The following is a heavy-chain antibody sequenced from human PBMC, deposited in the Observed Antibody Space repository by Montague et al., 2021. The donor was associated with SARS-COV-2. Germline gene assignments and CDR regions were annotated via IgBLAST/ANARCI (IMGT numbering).Heavy chain of an antibody. Sequence: SETLSLTCAVYDGSFSDYWWSWVHHPPGKGLEWIGNINHRGNTNYNPSLKSRVTISVDTSKHQFSLKLNSVTAADTAIYYCARGVPGYWGQGTLVTVSS. CDR1: DGSFSDYW. CDR3: ARGVPGY. D-gene: IGHD3-10*02. J-gene: IGHJ4*02. V-gene: IGHV4-34*01. CDR2: INHRGNT.